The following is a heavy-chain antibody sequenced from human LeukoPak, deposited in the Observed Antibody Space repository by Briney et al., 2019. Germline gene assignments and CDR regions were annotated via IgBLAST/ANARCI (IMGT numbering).Heavy chain of an antibody. J-gene: IGHJ4*02. D-gene: IGHD6-13*01. CDR3: ARDLGGGSSSLFDY. CDR2: ISYDGSNK. Sequence: GRSLRLSCAASGFTFSSYGMHWVRQAPGKGLEWVAVISYDGSNKYYADSLKGRFTISRDNAKNSLYLQMNSLRAEDTAVYYCARDLGGGSSSLFDYWGQGTLVTVSS. CDR1: GFTFSSYG. V-gene: IGHV3-30*03.